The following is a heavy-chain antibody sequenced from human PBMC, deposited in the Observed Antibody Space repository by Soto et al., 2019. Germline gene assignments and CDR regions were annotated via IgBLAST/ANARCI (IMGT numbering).Heavy chain of an antibody. D-gene: IGHD6-13*01. CDR3: ARDHAAAGTWWFDP. Sequence: GESLKISCKGSGYTFTNYWIGWVRQMPGEGLEWMGIIYPGDSDTRYSPSFRGRVTISADKSITTAYVQWNSLQASDTAVYYCARDHAAAGTWWFDPWGQGTLVTVSS. V-gene: IGHV5-51*01. CDR2: IYPGDSDT. CDR1: GYTFTNYW. J-gene: IGHJ5*02.